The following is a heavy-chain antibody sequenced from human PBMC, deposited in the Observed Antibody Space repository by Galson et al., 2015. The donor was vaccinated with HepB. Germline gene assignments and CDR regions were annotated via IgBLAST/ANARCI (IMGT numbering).Heavy chain of an antibody. Sequence: SLRLSCAASGFTFSSYGMHWVRQAPGKGLEWVAVISYDGSNKYYADSVKGRFTISRDNSKNTLYLQMNSLRAEDTAVYYCAKGGYSYGLPGYWGQGTLVTVSS. CDR2: ISYDGSNK. CDR3: AKGGYSYGLPGY. CDR1: GFTFSSYG. V-gene: IGHV3-30*18. J-gene: IGHJ4*02. D-gene: IGHD5-18*01.